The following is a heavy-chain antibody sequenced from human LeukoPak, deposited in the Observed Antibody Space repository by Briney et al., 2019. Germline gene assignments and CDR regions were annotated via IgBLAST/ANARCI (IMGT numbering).Heavy chain of an antibody. V-gene: IGHV3-49*04. CDR3: TSSPTIYYDSSGYYGFLSGIQYPDY. D-gene: IGHD3-22*01. J-gene: IGHJ4*02. CDR2: IRSKAYGGTT. Sequence: GGSLRLSCTASGFTFGDYAMSWVRQAPGKGLEWVGFIRSKAYGGTTEYAASVKGRFTISRDDSKSIAYLQMNSLKTEDTAVYYCTSSPTIYYDSSGYYGFLSGIQYPDYWGQGTLVTVSS. CDR1: GFTFGDYA.